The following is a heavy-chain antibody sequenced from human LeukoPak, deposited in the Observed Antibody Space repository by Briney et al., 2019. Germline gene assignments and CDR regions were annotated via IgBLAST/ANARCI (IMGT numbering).Heavy chain of an antibody. CDR2: INAGNGNT. CDR3: ARGSPRYCSGGSCLTY. V-gene: IGHV1-3*01. D-gene: IGHD2-15*01. CDR1: GYTFTSYA. J-gene: IGHJ4*02. Sequence: ASVKVSCKASGYTFTSYAMHWVRQAPGQRLEWMGWINAGNGNTKYSQKFQGRVTITRDTSASTAYMELSSLRSEDTAVYYCARGSPRYCSGGSCLTYWGQGPLVTVSA.